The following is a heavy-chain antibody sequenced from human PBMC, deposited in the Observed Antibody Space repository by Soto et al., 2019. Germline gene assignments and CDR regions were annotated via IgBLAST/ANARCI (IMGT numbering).Heavy chain of an antibody. CDR3: AATFYVWGSYRYPALDY. V-gene: IGHV1-58*01. J-gene: IGHJ4*02. D-gene: IGHD3-16*02. CDR2: IVVGSGNT. Sequence: SVKVSCKASRVTFTSSAVQWARHARGQRLEWIGWIVVGSGNTNYAQKFQERVTITRDMSTSTAYMELSSLRSEDTAVYYCAATFYVWGSYRYPALDYWGQGIVVTSPQ. CDR1: RVTFTSSA.